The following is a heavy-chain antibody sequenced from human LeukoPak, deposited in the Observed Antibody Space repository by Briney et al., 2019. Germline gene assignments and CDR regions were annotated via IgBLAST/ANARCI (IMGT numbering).Heavy chain of an antibody. CDR1: GGSISSYY. J-gene: IGHJ4*02. D-gene: IGHD3-22*01. V-gene: IGHV4-59*01. CDR3: ARVEEYYDSTEESEKVDY. Sequence: SETLSLTCTVSGGSISSYYWSWIRQPPGKGLEWIGYIYYSGSTNYNPSLKSRVTISVDTSKNQFSLKLSSVTAADTAVYYCARVEEYYDSTEESEKVDYWGQGTLVTVSS. CDR2: IYYSGST.